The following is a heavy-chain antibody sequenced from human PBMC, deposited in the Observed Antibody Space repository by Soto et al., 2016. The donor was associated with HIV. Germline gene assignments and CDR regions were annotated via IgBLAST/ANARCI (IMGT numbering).Heavy chain of an antibody. J-gene: IGHJ4*02. V-gene: IGHV1-24*01. D-gene: IGHD3-10*01. CDR1: GGTFSSYA. CDR3: ATSHVYYYGSGSYLPFEY. CDR2: FDPEDGET. Sequence: QVQLVQSGAEVKKPGSSVKVSCKASGGTFSSYAISWVRQAPGKGLEWMGGFDPEDGETIYAQKFQGRVTMTEDTSTDTAYMELSSLRSEDTAVYYCATSHVYYYGSGSYLPFEYWGQGTLVTVSS.